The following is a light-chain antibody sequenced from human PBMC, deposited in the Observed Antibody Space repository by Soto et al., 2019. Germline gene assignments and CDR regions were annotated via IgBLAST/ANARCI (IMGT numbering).Light chain of an antibody. V-gene: IGKV3-20*01. CDR1: QSVTATH. CDR2: AAS. CDR3: LQYGIPLWT. Sequence: EIALTQSPGTLSLSPGERATLSCRASQSVTATHLAWYQQKPGQAPRLLIYAASIGATGIPDRFSGSGSGTDFTLTISRLEPEDFAVYYCLQYGIPLWTFGQGTKVEIK. J-gene: IGKJ1*01.